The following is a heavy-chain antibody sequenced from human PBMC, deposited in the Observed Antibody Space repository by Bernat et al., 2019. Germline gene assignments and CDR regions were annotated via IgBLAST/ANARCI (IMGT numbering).Heavy chain of an antibody. V-gene: IGHV4-39*01. CDR1: GGSISSSSYY. D-gene: IGHD2-15*01. CDR3: ARGVSCSGGSCYSGVY. J-gene: IGHJ4*02. Sequence: QLQLQESGPGLVKLSETLSLTCTVSGGSISSSSYYWGWIRQPPGKGLEWIGNIYYSESTYYNPSLKSRVTISVDTYKTQFSRKLRSVTAADTAVYYCARGVSCSGGSCYSGVYWGQGTLVTVSS. CDR2: IYYSEST.